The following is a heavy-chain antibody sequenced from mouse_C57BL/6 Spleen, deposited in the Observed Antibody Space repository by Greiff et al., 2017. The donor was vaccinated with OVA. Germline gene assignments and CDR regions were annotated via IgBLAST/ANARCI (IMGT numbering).Heavy chain of an antibody. CDR2: IYPGSGNT. Sequence: VQGVESGAELVRPGASVKLSCKASGYTFTDYYINWVKQRPGQGLEWIARIYPGSGNTYYNEKFKGKATLTAEKSSSTAYMQLSSLTSEDSAVYFCARYGGDWYFDVWGTGTTVTVSS. CDR1: GYTFTDYY. CDR3: ARYGGDWYFDV. D-gene: IGHD1-2*01. V-gene: IGHV1-76*01. J-gene: IGHJ1*03.